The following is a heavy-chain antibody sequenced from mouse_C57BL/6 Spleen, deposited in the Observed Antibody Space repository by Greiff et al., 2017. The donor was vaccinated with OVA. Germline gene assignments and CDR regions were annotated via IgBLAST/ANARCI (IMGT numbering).Heavy chain of an antibody. CDR1: GYTFTSYW. CDR2: IDPSDSYT. J-gene: IGHJ4*01. D-gene: IGHD1-1*01. V-gene: IGHV1-69*01. CDR3: ARTIYYYGGMDY. Sequence: QVQLQQPGAELVMPGASVKLSCKASGYTFTSYWMHWVKQRPGQGLEWIGEIDPSDSYTSYNQKFKGKSTLTVDKSSSTAYMPLSSLTSEDSAVYYCARTIYYYGGMDYWGQGTSVTVSS.